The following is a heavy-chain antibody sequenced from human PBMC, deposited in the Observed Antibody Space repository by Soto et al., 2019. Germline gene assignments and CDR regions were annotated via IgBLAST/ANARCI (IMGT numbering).Heavy chain of an antibody. Sequence: SETLSLTCTVSGGSISSSSYYWGWIRQPPGKGLEWIGSIYYSGSTYYNPSLKSRVTISVDTSKNQFSLKLSSVTAADTAVYYCARQGPRVVTSLYWFDPWGQGTLVTVSS. J-gene: IGHJ5*02. CDR2: IYYSGST. V-gene: IGHV4-39*01. CDR3: ARQGPRVVTSLYWFDP. CDR1: GGSISSSSYY. D-gene: IGHD3-3*01.